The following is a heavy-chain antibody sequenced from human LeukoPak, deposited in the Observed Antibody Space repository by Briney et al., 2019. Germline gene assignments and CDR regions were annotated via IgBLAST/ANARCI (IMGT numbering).Heavy chain of an antibody. Sequence: SETLSLTCTVSGDSISNSHYYWGWIRQPPEKGLEWIGSIYYSGSTHRNASLRSRVTISVDASKNQFSLKLNSVTATDTAVYYCARHYGPWGQGTLVTVSS. V-gene: IGHV4-39*01. CDR2: IYYSGST. CDR1: GDSISNSHYY. D-gene: IGHD3-10*01. CDR3: ARHYGP. J-gene: IGHJ4*02.